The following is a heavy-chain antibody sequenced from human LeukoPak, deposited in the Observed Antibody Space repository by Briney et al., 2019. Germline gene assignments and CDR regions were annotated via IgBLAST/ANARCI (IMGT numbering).Heavy chain of an antibody. V-gene: IGHV3-21*04. D-gene: IGHD5-18*01. CDR2: ISSSSSYT. CDR1: GFTFSSYS. Sequence: PGGSLRLSCAASGFTFSSYSMNWVRQAPGKGLEWVSSISSSSSYTNYADSVKGRFTISRDNAKNSLYLQMNSLRAEDTAMYYCARSGGYTYGYGDFWGQGTLVTVSS. CDR3: ARSGGYTYGYGDF. J-gene: IGHJ4*02.